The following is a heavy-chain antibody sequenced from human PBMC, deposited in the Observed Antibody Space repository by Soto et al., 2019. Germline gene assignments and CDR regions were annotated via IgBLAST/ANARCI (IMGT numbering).Heavy chain of an antibody. CDR2: ISGSGGST. CDR1: GFTFSSYA. V-gene: IGHV3-23*01. Sequence: EVQLLESGGGLVQPGGSLRLSCAASGFTFSSYAMSWVRQAPGKGLEWVSAISGSGGSTYYADSVKGRFTISRDNSKNTLYLQINSLRAEDTAVYYCVKDGLTMVRGVIITDAFDIWGQGTMVTVSS. J-gene: IGHJ3*02. D-gene: IGHD3-10*01. CDR3: VKDGLTMVRGVIITDAFDI.